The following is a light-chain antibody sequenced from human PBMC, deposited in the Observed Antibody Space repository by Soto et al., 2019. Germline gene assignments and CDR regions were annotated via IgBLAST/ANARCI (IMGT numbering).Light chain of an antibody. V-gene: IGKV1-5*03. Sequence: DIQMTQSPSTLPASVGDRVTITCRASQSISSWLAWYQQKPGKAPKLLIYKASSLESGVPSRFSGSGSGTEFTLTISSLQPDDFAIYYCQQYKSFSLTFGGGTKVEIK. CDR2: KAS. J-gene: IGKJ4*01. CDR3: QQYKSFSLT. CDR1: QSISSW.